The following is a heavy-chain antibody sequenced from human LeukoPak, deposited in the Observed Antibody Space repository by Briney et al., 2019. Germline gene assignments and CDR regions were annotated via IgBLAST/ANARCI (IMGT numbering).Heavy chain of an antibody. CDR3: ARDASGAYYYDSSGYPTPDYFDY. CDR1: GYTFTSYG. J-gene: IGHJ4*02. V-gene: IGHV1-18*01. Sequence: ASVKVSCKASGYTFTSYGISWVRQAPGQGLEWMGWISAYNGNTNYAQKLQGRVTMATDTSTSTAYMEPRSLRSDDTAVYYCARDASGAYYYDSSGYPTPDYFDYWGQGTLVTVSS. D-gene: IGHD3-22*01. CDR2: ISAYNGNT.